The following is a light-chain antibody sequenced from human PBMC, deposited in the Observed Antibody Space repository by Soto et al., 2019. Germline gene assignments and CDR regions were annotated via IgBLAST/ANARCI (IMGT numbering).Light chain of an antibody. CDR2: GAS. V-gene: IGKV3-15*01. CDR3: QQYNNWPPTWT. J-gene: IGKJ1*01. Sequence: EIVMTQSPVTLSVSPGERATLSCWAGQSVSSNLAWYQQKPGQAPRLLIYGASTRATGIPARFSGSGSGTEFTLTISSLQSEDFAVYYCQQYNNWPPTWTFGQGTKVDIK. CDR1: QSVSSN.